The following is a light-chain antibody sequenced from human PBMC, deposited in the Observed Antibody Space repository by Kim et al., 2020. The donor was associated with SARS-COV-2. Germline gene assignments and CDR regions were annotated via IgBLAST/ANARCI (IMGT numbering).Light chain of an antibody. CDR1: SLRSYY. V-gene: IGLV3-19*01. Sequence: GQTVSITCQGDSLRSYYASWYQQKPGQAPVLVIYGQNHRPSGIPDRFSGSSSGNTASLTITGAKAEDEADYYCNSRDSSGNRWVFGGGTQLTVL. CDR3: NSRDSSGNRWV. CDR2: GQN. J-gene: IGLJ3*02.